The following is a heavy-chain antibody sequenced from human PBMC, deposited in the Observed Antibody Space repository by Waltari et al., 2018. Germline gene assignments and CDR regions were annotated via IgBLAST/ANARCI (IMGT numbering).Heavy chain of an antibody. D-gene: IGHD2-15*01. J-gene: IGHJ4*02. CDR2: IIPILVKA. CDR1: GGTFSSYT. Sequence: QVQLVQSGAEVKKPGSSVKVSCKASGGTFSSYTISWVRQAPGQGLEWMGRIIPILVKANSAQKFQGRVTITADKSTSTAYMELSSLRSEDTAVYYCARAKLYCSGGSCYFDYWGQGTLVTVSS. V-gene: IGHV1-69*08. CDR3: ARAKLYCSGGSCYFDY.